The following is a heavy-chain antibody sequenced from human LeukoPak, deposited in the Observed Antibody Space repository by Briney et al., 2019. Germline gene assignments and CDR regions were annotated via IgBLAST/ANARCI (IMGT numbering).Heavy chain of an antibody. J-gene: IGHJ6*02. CDR1: GGSINTYY. CDR2: IYYSGST. V-gene: IGHV4-59*01. Sequence: PSETLSLTCTVSGGSINTYYWSWIRQPPGKGLEWIGYIYYSGSTNYNPSLKSRVTISVDTSKNQFSLKLSSVTAADTAVYYCARSGYYYYGMDVWGQGTTVTVSS. CDR3: ARSGYYYYGMDV.